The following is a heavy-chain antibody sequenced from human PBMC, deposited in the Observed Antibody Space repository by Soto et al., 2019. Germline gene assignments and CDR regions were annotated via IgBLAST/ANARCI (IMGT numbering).Heavy chain of an antibody. J-gene: IGHJ4*02. D-gene: IGHD5-12*01. Sequence: EVQLLESGGGLVQPGGSLRLSCAASGFTFSSYAMSWVRQAPGKGLEWVSAISGSGDSTYYADSVKGRFTISRDNSKNTLYLHIYTLRVEDTAVYYCAKGVRHSGYDHASDYWGQGTLLTVSS. CDR3: AKGVRHSGYDHASDY. CDR2: ISGSGDST. CDR1: GFTFSSYA. V-gene: IGHV3-23*01.